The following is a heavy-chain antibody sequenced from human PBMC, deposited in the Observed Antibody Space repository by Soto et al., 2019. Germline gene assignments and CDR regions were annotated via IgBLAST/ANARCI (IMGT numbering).Heavy chain of an antibody. J-gene: IGHJ5*02. CDR1: GHTFTGYY. CDR2: INHNSGGT. V-gene: IGHV1-2*02. D-gene: IGHD2-2*01. CDR3: ARGNAIDAEIYNWCDP. Sequence: QVQPVQSGAEVKKPGASVKISCKASGHTFTGYYIHWVRQSPGQGLEWMGWINHNSGGTDYGQKFQGRVTMTRDTSISTVYMELTRLRSADTAVYYCARGNAIDAEIYNWCDPWGQGTLVTVSS.